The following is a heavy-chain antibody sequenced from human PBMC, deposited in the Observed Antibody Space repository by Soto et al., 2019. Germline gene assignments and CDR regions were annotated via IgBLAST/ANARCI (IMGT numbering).Heavy chain of an antibody. CDR1: GGSISSGDYY. CDR3: ARGITYYYDSSGGGAFDI. J-gene: IGHJ3*02. Sequence: SETLSLTCTVSGGSISSGDYYWSWIRQPPGKGLEWIGYIYYSGSTYYNPSLKSRVTISVDTSKNQFSLKLSSVTAADTAVYYCARGITYYYDSSGGGAFDIWGQGTMVTVSS. D-gene: IGHD3-22*01. CDR2: IYYSGST. V-gene: IGHV4-30-4*01.